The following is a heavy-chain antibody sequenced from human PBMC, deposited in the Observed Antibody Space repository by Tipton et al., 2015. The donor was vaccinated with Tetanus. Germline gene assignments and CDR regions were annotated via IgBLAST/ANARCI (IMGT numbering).Heavy chain of an antibody. CDR2: IYYSGST. Sequence: TLSLTCTVSGGSISSYYWSWIRQPPGKGLEWIGYIYYSGSTNYNPSLKSRVPISVDTSKNHFSLKLSSVTAADTAVYYCASGRLYGDPADVDYWGQGTLVTVSS. D-gene: IGHD4-17*01. V-gene: IGHV4-59*12. J-gene: IGHJ4*02. CDR1: GGSISSYY. CDR3: ASGRLYGDPADVDY.